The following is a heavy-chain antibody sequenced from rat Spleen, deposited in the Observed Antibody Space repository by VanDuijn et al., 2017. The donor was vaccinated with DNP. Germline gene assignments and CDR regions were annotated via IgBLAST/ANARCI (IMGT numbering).Heavy chain of an antibody. V-gene: IGHV1-43*01. CDR2: INPGIGGT. CDR1: GYTFTTYY. CDR3: ARRRLPYWYFDF. Sequence: QVQLQQSGAELAKPGSSVKISCKASGYTFTTYYITWIKQTTGQGLEYFGYINPGIGGTNYNDKFKGKATLTVDKSSTTAFMQLSSLTPDDSAVYYCARRRLPYWYFDFWGPGTMVTVSS. J-gene: IGHJ1*01.